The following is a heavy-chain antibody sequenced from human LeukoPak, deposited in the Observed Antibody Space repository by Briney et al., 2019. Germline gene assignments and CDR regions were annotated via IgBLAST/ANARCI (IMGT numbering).Heavy chain of an antibody. V-gene: IGHV3-30*02. CDR3: AKGAGQWGYFDY. CDR1: GFTFSSYA. CDR2: IRYDGSNK. J-gene: IGHJ4*02. D-gene: IGHD6-19*01. Sequence: GGSLRLSCAASGFTFSSYAMHWVRQAPGKGLEWVAFIRYDGSNKYYADSVKGRFTISRDNSKNTLYLQMNSLRAEDTAVYYCAKGAGQWGYFDYWGQGTLVTVSS.